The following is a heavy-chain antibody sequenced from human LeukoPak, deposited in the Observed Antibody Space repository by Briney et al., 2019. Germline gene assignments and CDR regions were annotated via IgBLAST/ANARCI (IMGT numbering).Heavy chain of an antibody. D-gene: IGHD3-16*01. CDR3: AKDYTPDGLYDIDY. V-gene: IGHV3-23*01. J-gene: IGHJ4*02. CDR2: IIGNAGRT. CDR1: GFTFSTYA. Sequence: GGSLRLSCAASGFTFSTYAMIWVRPAPGKGLEGVSGIIGNAGRTYYADSVKGRFTISRDNSKNTLYLQMNSLRVEDTARYYCAKDYTPDGLYDIDYWGQGTQVTVPS.